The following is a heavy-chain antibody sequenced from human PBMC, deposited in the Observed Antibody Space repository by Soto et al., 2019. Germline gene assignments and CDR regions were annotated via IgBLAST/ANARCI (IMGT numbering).Heavy chain of an antibody. CDR1: GFTFSSYT. CDR3: ATYKSNWFYYGMDV. V-gene: IGHV3-21*06. D-gene: IGHD6-13*01. CDR2: INTPSSVI. Sequence: KRGGSLRLSCAASGFTFSSYTMNWVRQAPGKGLEWVSSINTPSSVINYADSVKGRFTISRDNAKNSLYLQMSSLRAEDTAVYYCATYKSNWFYYGMDVWGQGTTVTVSS. J-gene: IGHJ6*02.